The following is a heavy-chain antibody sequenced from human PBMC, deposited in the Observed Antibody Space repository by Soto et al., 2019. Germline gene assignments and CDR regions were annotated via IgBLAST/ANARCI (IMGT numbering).Heavy chain of an antibody. J-gene: IGHJ4*02. V-gene: IGHV1-18*01. CDR2: ISAHHGNT. Sequence: QVHLVQSGAEVKKHGASVKVSCTGSGYDFTTYGITWVRQTPGQGLAWMAWISAHHGNTDYAQTLQGTVPVSRDTATSRAYMALMSLRSDARAAYYSSSGRYGEYWGQGAMVTFHS. D-gene: IGHD3-10*01. CDR1: GYDFTTYG. CDR3: SSGRYGEY.